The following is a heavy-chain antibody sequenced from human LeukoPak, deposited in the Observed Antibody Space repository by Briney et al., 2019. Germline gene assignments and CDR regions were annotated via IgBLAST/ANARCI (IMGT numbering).Heavy chain of an antibody. D-gene: IGHD3-10*01. CDR3: GRRPYGSGSFFDH. CDR1: GYTFTTSW. V-gene: IGHV5-51*01. J-gene: IGHJ4*02. CDR2: IRPGDSNI. Sequence: GESLQISCKGSGYTFTTSWIGWVRQMPGKGLEWMGIIRPGDSNIEYSPSFQGQVTVSADKSISTAYLQWSSLKASDTAMYYCGRRPYGSGSFFDHWGQGTLVTVSS.